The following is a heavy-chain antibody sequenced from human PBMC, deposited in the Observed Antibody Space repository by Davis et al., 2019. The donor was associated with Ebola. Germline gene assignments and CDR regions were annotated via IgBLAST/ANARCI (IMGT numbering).Heavy chain of an antibody. Sequence: SVPVSCKASGGTFSSYAISWVRQAPGQGLEWMGIINPSGGSTSYAQKFQGRVTITADKSTSTAYMELSSLRSEDTAVYYCARDLGDCSSTSCYEWWFDPWGQGTLVTVSS. CDR3: ARDLGDCSSTSCYEWWFDP. D-gene: IGHD2-2*01. V-gene: IGHV1-69*04. J-gene: IGHJ5*02. CDR1: GGTFSSYA. CDR2: INPSGGST.